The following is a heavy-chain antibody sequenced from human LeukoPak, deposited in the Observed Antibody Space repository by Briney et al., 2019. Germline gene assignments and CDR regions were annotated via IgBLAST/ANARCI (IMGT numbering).Heavy chain of an antibody. CDR2: IGDSGGGI. D-gene: IGHD5-24*01. CDR1: GFTFSNSA. V-gene: IGHV3-23*01. CDR3: VRSYNMDV. Sequence: PGRSLRLSCAASGFTFSNSAMNWVRQAPGKGLEWVTTIGDSGGGIHYADSVKGRFTISRDNSKNTLYLQMSSLRAEDTAVYYCVRSYNMDVWGQGTTVTVSS. J-gene: IGHJ6*02.